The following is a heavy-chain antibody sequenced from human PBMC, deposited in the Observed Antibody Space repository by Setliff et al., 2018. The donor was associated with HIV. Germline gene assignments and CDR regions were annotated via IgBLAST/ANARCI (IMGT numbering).Heavy chain of an antibody. J-gene: IGHJ5*02. V-gene: IGHV4-59*01. D-gene: IGHD4-17*01. CDR3: ARGFLRSRRRWFDP. Sequence: ASETLSLTCTVSGGSISSYYWSWIRQPPGKGPEWIGYIFYSGSTNYNPSLKSRVTISVDASKNQFSLRLSSVTAADTAVYYCARGFLRSRRRWFDPWGQGTLVTVSS. CDR1: GGSISSYY. CDR2: IFYSGST.